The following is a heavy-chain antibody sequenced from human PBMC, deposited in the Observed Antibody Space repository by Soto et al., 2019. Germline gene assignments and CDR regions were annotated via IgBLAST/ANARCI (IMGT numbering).Heavy chain of an antibody. Sequence: GGSLRLSCAASGFTFSSYAMSWVRQAPGKGLEWVSAISGSGGSTYYADSVKGRFTISRDNSKNTLYLQMNSLRAEDTAVYYCARERALAGDRPSPADYWGQGTLVTVSS. CDR1: GFTFSSYA. D-gene: IGHD6-19*01. CDR2: ISGSGGST. V-gene: IGHV3-23*01. CDR3: ARERALAGDRPSPADY. J-gene: IGHJ4*02.